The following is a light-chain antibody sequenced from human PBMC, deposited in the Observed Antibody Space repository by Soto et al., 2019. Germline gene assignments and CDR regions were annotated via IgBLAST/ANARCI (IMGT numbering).Light chain of an antibody. CDR1: QSINGNY. Sequence: EIVLTQSPGTLSLSPGDRATLSCRASQSINGNYLHWYQQKPGQAPRLLIFGTSSRATGIPDRFIGGGSGTDFTLTISRLEPEDFAVYYCQQYGSSPRTFGLGTKVDIK. CDR3: QQYGSSPRT. CDR2: GTS. J-gene: IGKJ1*01. V-gene: IGKV3-20*01.